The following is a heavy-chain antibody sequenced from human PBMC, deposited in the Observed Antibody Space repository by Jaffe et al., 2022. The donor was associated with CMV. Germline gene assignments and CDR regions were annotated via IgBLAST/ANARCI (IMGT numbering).Heavy chain of an antibody. V-gene: IGHV4-4*02. CDR3: ARGALEGFLDY. J-gene: IGHJ4*02. CDR2: VNHGGST. CDR1: GGSISSSNW. Sequence: QVQLHESGPGLVKPSGTLSLTCGVSGGSISSSNWWSWVRQPPGQGLEWIGEVNHGGSTNYIPSLKSRVTISVDKSRNQFSLKLTSVTAADTAVYYCARGALEGFLDYWGQGTLVIVSS.